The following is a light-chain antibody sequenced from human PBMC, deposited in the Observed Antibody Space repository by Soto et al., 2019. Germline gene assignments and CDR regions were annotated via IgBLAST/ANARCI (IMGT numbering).Light chain of an antibody. CDR3: QSYDSGLSGYV. CDR1: SSNIGADFD. Sequence: QTVLTQPPSVCGAPGQRVTISCTGSSSNIGADFDVHWYQHLPGTAPRLLIYGHSNRPSGVPDRFSGSKSGTSASLAITGLQAEDEADYYCQSYDSGLSGYVFGAGTKLTVL. V-gene: IGLV1-40*01. CDR2: GHS. J-gene: IGLJ1*01.